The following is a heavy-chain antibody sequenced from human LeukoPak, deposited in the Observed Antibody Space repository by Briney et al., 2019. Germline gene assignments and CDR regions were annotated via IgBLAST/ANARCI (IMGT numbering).Heavy chain of an antibody. J-gene: IGHJ5*02. CDR3: TKVDGYGGNSRRNWFDP. V-gene: IGHV3-23*01. D-gene: IGHD4-23*01. CDR1: GFTFSSYA. CDR2: IGAGGTFT. Sequence: PGGSLRLSCTASGFTFSSYAMNWVRQAPGKGLEWVSGIGAGGTFTYYADSVKGRFTIFRDNSRNTLYLQMNSLRADDTAVYYCTKVDGYGGNSRRNWFDPWGQGALVTVSS.